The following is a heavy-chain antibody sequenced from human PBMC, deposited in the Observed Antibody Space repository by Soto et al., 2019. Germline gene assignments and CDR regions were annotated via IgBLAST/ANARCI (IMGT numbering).Heavy chain of an antibody. V-gene: IGHV4-30-4*01. CDR2: IYYSGST. D-gene: IGHD4-17*01. CDR1: GGSISSGDYY. Sequence: SETLSLTCSVSGGSISSGDYYWSWIRQPPGKGLEWIGYIYYSGSTYYNPSLKSRVTISVDTSKNQFSLKLSSVTAADTAVYYCARVGGYGVYRMLVDPWGQGTLVTVSS. CDR3: ARVGGYGVYRMLVDP. J-gene: IGHJ5*02.